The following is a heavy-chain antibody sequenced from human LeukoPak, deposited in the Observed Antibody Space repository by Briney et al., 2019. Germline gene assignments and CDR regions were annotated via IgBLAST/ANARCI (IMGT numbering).Heavy chain of an antibody. CDR3: AKVRGEYYDFWSGYYPGDY. D-gene: IGHD3-3*01. V-gene: IGHV3-23*01. CDR1: GFTFSSYA. Sequence: GGSLRLSCAASGFTFSSYAMSWVRQAPGKGLEWVSAISGSGGSTYYADSVKGRLTISRDNSKNTLYLQMNSLRAEDTAVYYCAKVRGEYYDFWSGYYPGDYWGQGTLVTVSS. CDR2: ISGSGGST. J-gene: IGHJ4*02.